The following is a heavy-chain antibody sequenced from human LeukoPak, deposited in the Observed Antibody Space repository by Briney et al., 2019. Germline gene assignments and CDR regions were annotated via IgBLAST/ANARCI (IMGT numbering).Heavy chain of an antibody. D-gene: IGHD6-19*01. Sequence: GGSLRLSCAASGFTFIDYDMHWVRHVVGKGLEWVSAIGIRGDTHYSGVVKGRFTISRENAESSLYLQMNSLRAEDTAVYYCARGGIQVSGIDEFDYWGQGTLVTVSS. CDR2: IGIRGDT. CDR3: ARGGIQVSGIDEFDY. V-gene: IGHV3-13*01. J-gene: IGHJ4*02. CDR1: GFTFIDYD.